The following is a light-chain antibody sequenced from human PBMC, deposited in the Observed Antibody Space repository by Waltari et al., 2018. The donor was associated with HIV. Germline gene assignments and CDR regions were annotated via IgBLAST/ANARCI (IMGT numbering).Light chain of an antibody. CDR3: QQYNNWPYT. CDR1: QSIATN. Sequence: EIVMTQSPATLWLSQGETATLSCRTRQSIATNLAWYQQKRGQAPKLLIYDASTGAAGVPPRFSGSGSGTEFNLTIDSLQSDDFAIYYCQQYNNWPYTFARGSKVEVK. V-gene: IGKV3-15*01. CDR2: DAS. J-gene: IGKJ2*01.